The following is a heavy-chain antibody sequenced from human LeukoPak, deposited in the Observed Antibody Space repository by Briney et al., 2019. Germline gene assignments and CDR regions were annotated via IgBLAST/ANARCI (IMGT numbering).Heavy chain of an antibody. CDR3: ARGQGNVLLWFGELSDAFDI. CDR2: INTNTGNP. V-gene: IGHV7-4-1*02. Sequence: ASVKVSCKASGYTFTSYAMNWVRQAPGQGLEWMGWINTNTGNPTYAQGFTGRFVFSLDTSVSTAYLQISSLKAEDTAVYYCARGQGNVLLWFGELSDAFDIWGQGPMVPVSS. J-gene: IGHJ3*02. CDR1: GYTFTSYA. D-gene: IGHD3-10*01.